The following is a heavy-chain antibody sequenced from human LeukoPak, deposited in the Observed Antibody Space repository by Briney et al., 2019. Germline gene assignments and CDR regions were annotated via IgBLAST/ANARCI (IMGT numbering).Heavy chain of an antibody. CDR2: IYSDGRT. CDR1: GFTFSSYV. J-gene: IGHJ4*02. CDR3: ATSASSVRGSDY. Sequence: GGSLRLSCAASGFTFSSYVMNWVRQAPGKGLEWVSVIYSDGRTYYADSVKGRFTISRDNSKNTLSLQVNSLTAEDTAVYYCATSASSVRGSDYWGQGTLVTVSS. V-gene: IGHV3-53*01. D-gene: IGHD3-10*01.